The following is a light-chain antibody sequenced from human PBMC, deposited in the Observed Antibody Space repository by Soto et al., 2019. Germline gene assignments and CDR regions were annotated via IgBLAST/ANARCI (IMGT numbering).Light chain of an antibody. CDR1: QSVSSY. J-gene: IGKJ4*01. CDR2: DAS. V-gene: IGKV3-11*01. CDR3: QPGSNLPPGLT. Sequence: PATLSLSPGERATLSCRASQSVSSYLAWYQQKPGQAPRLLIYDASNRATGIPARFSGSGSGTDFTLTISSLEPEDFAVYYCQPGSNLPPGLTFGGGTKVDIK.